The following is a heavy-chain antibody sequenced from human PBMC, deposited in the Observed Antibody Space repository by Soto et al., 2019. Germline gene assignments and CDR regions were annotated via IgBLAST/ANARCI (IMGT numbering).Heavy chain of an antibody. CDR1: GFTFSNAW. CDR3: TTVWGDGAGNYYYYGMDV. Sequence: GGSLRLSCAASGFTFSNAWMNWVRQAPGKGLEWVGRIKSKTDGGTTDYAAPVKGRFTISRDDSKNTLYLQMNSLKTEDTAVYYCTTVWGDGAGNYYYYGMDVWGQGTTVTVSS. CDR2: IKSKTDGGTT. D-gene: IGHD4-17*01. V-gene: IGHV3-15*07. J-gene: IGHJ6*02.